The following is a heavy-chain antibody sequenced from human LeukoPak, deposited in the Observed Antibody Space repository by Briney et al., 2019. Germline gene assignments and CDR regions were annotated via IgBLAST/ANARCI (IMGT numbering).Heavy chain of an antibody. CDR3: AELGITMIGGV. CDR1: GFTFSSYI. V-gene: IGHV3-21*01. J-gene: IGHJ6*04. Sequence: GGSLRLSCAVSGFTFSSYIVNWVRQAPGKGLEWVSSISGSSSYIYYADSVKGRFTISRDNAKNSLYVQMNSLRAEDTAVYYCAELGITMIGGVWGKGTTVTISS. CDR2: ISGSSSYI. D-gene: IGHD3-10*02.